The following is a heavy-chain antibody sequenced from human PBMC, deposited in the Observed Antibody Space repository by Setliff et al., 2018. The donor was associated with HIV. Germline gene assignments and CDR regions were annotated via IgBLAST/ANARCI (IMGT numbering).Heavy chain of an antibody. D-gene: IGHD3-22*01. CDR2: INPSGGST. J-gene: IGHJ5*02. CDR1: GYTFTNFY. V-gene: IGHV1-2*02. Sequence: ASVKVSCKASGYTFTNFYIHWVRQAPGQGLEWLGMINPSGGSTTYAQKFQGRVTMTRDTSISTAYMELSRLRSDDTAVYYCSRDDYYDGSANWFDPWGQGTLVTVSS. CDR3: SRDDYYDGSANWFDP.